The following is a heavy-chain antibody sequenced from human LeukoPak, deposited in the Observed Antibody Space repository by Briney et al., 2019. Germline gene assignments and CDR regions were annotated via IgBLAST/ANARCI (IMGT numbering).Heavy chain of an antibody. D-gene: IGHD3-3*01. J-gene: IGHJ4*02. CDR1: GFTFSSYA. V-gene: IGHV3-30-3*01. Sequence: PGGSLRLSCAASGFTFSSYAMHWVRQAPGKGLEWVAVISYDGSNKYYADSVKGRFTISRDNSKNTLYLQMNSLRAEDTAVYYCAKAPLYDFWSGYYPDYWGQGTLVTVSS. CDR3: AKAPLYDFWSGYYPDY. CDR2: ISYDGSNK.